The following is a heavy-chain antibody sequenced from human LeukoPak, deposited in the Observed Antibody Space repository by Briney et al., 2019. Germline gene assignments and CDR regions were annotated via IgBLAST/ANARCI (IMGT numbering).Heavy chain of an antibody. CDR2: VSSSGTT. D-gene: IGHD2-8*01. CDR1: GGSISRDGHY. Sequence: SQTLSLTCTVSGGSISRDGHYWSWISQYPGKGLESIGSVSSSGTTTYNPSLKSRVTISLDTSQSQFSLNLRSLTAADTAVYYCAREMVRDAFDIWGQGTMVTVSS. J-gene: IGHJ3*02. CDR3: AREMVRDAFDI. V-gene: IGHV4-31*03.